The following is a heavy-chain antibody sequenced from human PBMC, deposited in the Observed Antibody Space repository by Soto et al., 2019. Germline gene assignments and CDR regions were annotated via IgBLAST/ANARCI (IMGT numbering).Heavy chain of an antibody. V-gene: IGHV1-18*04. J-gene: IGHJ3*02. Sequence: QGQLVQSGGEVKKPGASVKVSCRASGYTFTTYGMSWVRQAPGQGLEWLGWISTYNGDTNYAQKVQGRVTLTTDTSTRTAYMEVRSLRYDDTAVYYCARGGDYGDYGGAFDIWGQGTLVTVSS. D-gene: IGHD4-17*01. CDR3: ARGGDYGDYGGAFDI. CDR2: ISTYNGDT. CDR1: GYTFTTYG.